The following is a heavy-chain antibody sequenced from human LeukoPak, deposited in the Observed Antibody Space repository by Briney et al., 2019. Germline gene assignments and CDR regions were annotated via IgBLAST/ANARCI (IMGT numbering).Heavy chain of an antibody. CDR3: ARQPHYDFWSGYSDY. V-gene: IGHV5-51*01. D-gene: IGHD3-3*01. CDR2: IYPGDSDT. CDR1: GYSFTSYW. Sequence: GESLQISCQGSGYSFTSYWIGWVRQMPGKGLEWMGIIYPGDSDTRYSPSFQGQVTISADKSISTAYLQWSSLKASDTAMYYCARQPHYDFWSGYSDYWGQGTLVTVSS. J-gene: IGHJ4*02.